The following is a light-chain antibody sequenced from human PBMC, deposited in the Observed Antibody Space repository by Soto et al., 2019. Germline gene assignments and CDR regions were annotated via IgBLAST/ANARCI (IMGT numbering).Light chain of an antibody. V-gene: IGKV1-27*01. CDR3: QNYNRAPLT. CDR2: AAS. CDR1: QDISNY. Sequence: DIQMTQSPSSLSASVGDRITITCRASQDISNYLAWYQQKPGKVPKLLIYAASTLQSGVPSRFSGRGFGTDFTLTVSSQQPEDVASYYCQNYNRAPLTFGGGTKVQVK. J-gene: IGKJ4*01.